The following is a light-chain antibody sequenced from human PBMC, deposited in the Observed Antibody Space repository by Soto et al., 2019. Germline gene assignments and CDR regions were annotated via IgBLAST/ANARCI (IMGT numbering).Light chain of an antibody. CDR3: QQYDKWPRT. CDR1: QSVSTN. V-gene: IGKV3-15*01. Sequence: VMTQSPATLSVSPGARAALSWRASQSVSTNLAWYQQKPGQPPRLLIYFASTRATAVPARFTAGGSGTEFTLTISSLQSDDLAVYYCQQYDKWPRTFGQGTKVDIK. CDR2: FAS. J-gene: IGKJ1*01.